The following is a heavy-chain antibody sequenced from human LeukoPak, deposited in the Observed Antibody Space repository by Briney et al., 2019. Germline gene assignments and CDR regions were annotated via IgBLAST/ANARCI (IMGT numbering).Heavy chain of an antibody. Sequence: PGGSLRLSCAASGFTISSYGMSWVRQAPGKGLEWVSSISGGTTYYADSVKGRFTISRDNSKNIVSLQMNSLRAEDTAVYYCAKSVYGSGNYWGQGTLVTVPS. D-gene: IGHD3-10*01. CDR1: GFTISSYG. V-gene: IGHV3-23*01. CDR3: AKSVYGSGNY. J-gene: IGHJ4*02. CDR2: ISGGTT.